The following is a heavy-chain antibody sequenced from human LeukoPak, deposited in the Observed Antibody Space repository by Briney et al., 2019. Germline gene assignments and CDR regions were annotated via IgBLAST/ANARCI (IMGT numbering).Heavy chain of an antibody. V-gene: IGHV1-18*01. Sequence: ASVKVSCKASGYTFTSYGISWVRQAPGQGLEWVGWISAYNGNTNYAQKLQGRVTMTTDTSTSTAYMELRSLRSDDTAVYYCARDSSIAVAGTGAFDIWGQGTMVTVSS. D-gene: IGHD6-19*01. CDR3: ARDSSIAVAGTGAFDI. J-gene: IGHJ3*02. CDR1: GYTFTSYG. CDR2: ISAYNGNT.